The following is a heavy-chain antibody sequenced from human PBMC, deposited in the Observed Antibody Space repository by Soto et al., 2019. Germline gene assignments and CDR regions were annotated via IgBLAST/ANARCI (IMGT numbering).Heavy chain of an antibody. D-gene: IGHD5-18*01. J-gene: IGHJ6*02. V-gene: IGHV3-30*18. CDR3: AKDSGTASYYYGMDV. CDR1: GFTFSSYG. Sequence: GGSLRLSCAASGFTFSSYGMHWVRQAPGKGLEWVAVISYDGSNKYYADSVKGRFTISRDNSKNTLYLQMNSLRAEDTAVYYCAKDSGTASYYYGMDVWGQGTTVTACS. CDR2: ISYDGSNK.